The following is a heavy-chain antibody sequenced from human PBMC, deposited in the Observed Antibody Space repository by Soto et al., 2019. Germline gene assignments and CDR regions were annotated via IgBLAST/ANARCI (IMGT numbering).Heavy chain of an antibody. J-gene: IGHJ6*04. CDR1: GGSISSGGYS. Sequence: KTSETLSLTCAVSGGSISSGGYSWSWIRQPPGKGLEWIGEINHSGSTNYNPSLKSRVTISVDTSKNQFSLKLSSVTAADTAVYYCARNDIWAGYYYYYYIMDVWGKGTTVTVSS. CDR2: INHSGST. D-gene: IGHD3-9*01. V-gene: IGHV4-30-2*01. CDR3: ARNDIWAGYYYYYYIMDV.